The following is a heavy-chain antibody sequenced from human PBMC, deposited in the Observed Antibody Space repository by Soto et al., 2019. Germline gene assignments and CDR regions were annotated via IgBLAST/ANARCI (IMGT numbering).Heavy chain of an antibody. CDR3: ANDSGYYGGYCGLYDF. CDR2: IFYSGST. J-gene: IGHJ4*02. CDR1: GGSISNYY. V-gene: IGHV4-59*03. Sequence: SETLSLTCTVSGGSISNYYWSWIRQPPGRGLEWIGHIFYSGSTNYNPALKSRVTISVDTSKSQFSLKLSSVTAADTAVYYCANDSGYYGGYCGLYDFWGQGTLVIGSS. D-gene: IGHD4-17*01.